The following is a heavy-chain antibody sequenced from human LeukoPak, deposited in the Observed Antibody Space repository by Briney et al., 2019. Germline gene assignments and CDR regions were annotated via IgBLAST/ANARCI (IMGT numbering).Heavy chain of an antibody. CDR1: GGSISSYY. Sequence: PSETLSLTCTVSGGSISSYYWSWIRQPPGRGLEWIGYIYYSGSTNYNPSLKSRVTISVDTSKNQFSLKLSSVTAADTAVYYCASYYGGNSGWFDPWGQGTLVTVSS. V-gene: IGHV4-59*01. D-gene: IGHD4-23*01. J-gene: IGHJ5*02. CDR3: ASYYGGNSGWFDP. CDR2: IYYSGST.